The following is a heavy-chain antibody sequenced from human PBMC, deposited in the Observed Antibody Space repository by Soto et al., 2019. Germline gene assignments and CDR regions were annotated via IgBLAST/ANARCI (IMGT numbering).Heavy chain of an antibody. V-gene: IGHV1-18*01. Sequence: GASVKVSCKASGYTFTSYGISWVRQAPGQGLEWMGWISAYNGNTNYAQKLQGRVTMTTDTSTSTAYMELRSLRSDDTAVYYCARAYYDILNGSLNWFYHWGQGTMVTVSS. J-gene: IGHJ5*02. CDR1: GYTFTSYG. D-gene: IGHD3-9*01. CDR2: ISAYNGNT. CDR3: ARAYYDILNGSLNWFYH.